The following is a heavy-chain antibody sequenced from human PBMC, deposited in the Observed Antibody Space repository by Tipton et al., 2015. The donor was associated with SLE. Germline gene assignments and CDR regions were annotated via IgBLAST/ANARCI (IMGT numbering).Heavy chain of an antibody. V-gene: IGHV4-61*02. CDR3: ARLGYCTTDICYMDV. CDR1: GASITSGNNY. Sequence: TLSLTCTVSGASITSGNNYWNWIRHPAGKGLEWIGRVYTSGATNYSPSFESRVTISLDMSKNQFSLTLSSVTAADTAVYYCARLGYCTTDICYMDVWGKGTTVTVSS. CDR2: VYTSGAT. J-gene: IGHJ6*04. D-gene: IGHD2-8*01.